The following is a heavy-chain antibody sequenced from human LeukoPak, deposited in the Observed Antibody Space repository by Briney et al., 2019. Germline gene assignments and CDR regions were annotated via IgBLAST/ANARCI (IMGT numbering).Heavy chain of an antibody. V-gene: IGHV1-69*01. CDR3: ARDQGDDYGDEELVYWFDP. Sequence: SVKLSCKASGGTFSSYAISWVRQAPGQGLEWMGGILPIFGTANYAQKFQGRVTITADESTSTAYMELSSLRSEDTAVYYCARDQGDDYGDEELVYWFDPWGQGTLVTVSS. CDR2: ILPIFGTA. J-gene: IGHJ5*02. CDR1: GGTFSSYA. D-gene: IGHD4-17*01.